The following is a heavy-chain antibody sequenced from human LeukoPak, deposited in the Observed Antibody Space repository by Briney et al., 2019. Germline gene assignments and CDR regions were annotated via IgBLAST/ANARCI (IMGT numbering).Heavy chain of an antibody. CDR2: ISGYNGNT. J-gene: IGHJ6*03. Sequence: ASVKVSCKASGYTFTRYGIYWVRQAPGQGLEWMGWISGYNGNTKYAQKFQSRVSVTTDTSTSTAYMELRSLRSDDTAVYYCARAEGVVVAAHIDVWGKGTTVTVSS. CDR3: ARAEGVVVAAHIDV. D-gene: IGHD2-15*01. V-gene: IGHV1-18*01. CDR1: GYTFTRYG.